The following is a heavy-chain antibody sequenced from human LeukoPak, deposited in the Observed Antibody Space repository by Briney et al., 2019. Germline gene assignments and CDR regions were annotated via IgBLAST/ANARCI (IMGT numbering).Heavy chain of an antibody. CDR2: FEPEDGEP. V-gene: IGHV1-24*01. Sequence: ASVKVSCKVSGNSLRDTSIHWVRQAPGQWLEWMGGFEPEDGEPIFAQTFQGRLSMTEDTSTDTAHMELSSLTVEDTAVYYCATADKWEPLDYWGQGTLVTDSS. J-gene: IGHJ4*02. CDR1: GNSLRDTS. D-gene: IGHD1-26*01. CDR3: ATADKWEPLDY.